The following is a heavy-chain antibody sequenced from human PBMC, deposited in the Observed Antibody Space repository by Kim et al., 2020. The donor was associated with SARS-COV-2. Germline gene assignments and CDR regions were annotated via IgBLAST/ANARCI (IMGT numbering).Heavy chain of an antibody. J-gene: IGHJ4*02. CDR2: IKSKTDGGTT. Sequence: GGSLRLSCAASGFTFSNAWMSWVRQAPGKGLEWVGRIKSKTDGGTTDYAAPVKGRFTISRDDSKNTLYLQMNSLKTEDTAVYYCTTTPYDILTGYYLDYWGQGTLVTVSS. V-gene: IGHV3-15*01. D-gene: IGHD3-9*01. CDR3: TTTPYDILTGYYLDY. CDR1: GFTFSNAW.